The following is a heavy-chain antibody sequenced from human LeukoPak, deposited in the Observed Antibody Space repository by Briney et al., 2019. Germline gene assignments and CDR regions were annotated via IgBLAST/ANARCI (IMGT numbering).Heavy chain of an antibody. CDR3: AKDERSGTIGGY. D-gene: IGHD6-25*01. Sequence: SGGSLRLSCAASGFTFSSYGMHWVRQAPGKGLEWVAFIRYDGSNKYYADSVKGRFTISRDNSKNTLYLQMNSLRAEDTAVYYCAKDERSGTIGGYWGQGTLVTVSS. V-gene: IGHV3-30*02. CDR1: GFTFSSYG. CDR2: IRYDGSNK. J-gene: IGHJ4*02.